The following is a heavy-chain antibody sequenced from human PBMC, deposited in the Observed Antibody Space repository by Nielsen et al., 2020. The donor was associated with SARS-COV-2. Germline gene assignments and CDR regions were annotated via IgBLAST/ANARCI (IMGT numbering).Heavy chain of an antibody. CDR1: GFTFSSYA. CDR3: AKHSGYSSSWYYFDY. Sequence: GESLKISCAGSGFTFSSYAMSWVRQAPGKGLEWVSAISGSGGSTYYADSVKGRFTISRDNSKNTLYLQMNSLRAEDTAVYYCAKHSGYSSSWYYFDYWGQGTLVTVSS. D-gene: IGHD6-13*01. CDR2: ISGSGGST. J-gene: IGHJ4*02. V-gene: IGHV3-23*01.